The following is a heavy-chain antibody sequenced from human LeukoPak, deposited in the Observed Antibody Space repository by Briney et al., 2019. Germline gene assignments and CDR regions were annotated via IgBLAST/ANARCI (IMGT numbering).Heavy chain of an antibody. D-gene: IGHD2-15*01. CDR2: INDSGST. Sequence: SETLSLTCAVYGGSFSGYYWSWIRQPPGKGLEWIGEINDSGSTNYNPSLKSRVTISVDTSKNQFSLKLSSVTAADTAVYYCARGKNREYCSGGSCYGLAAFDIWGQGTMVTVSS. CDR3: ARGKNREYCSGGSCYGLAAFDI. CDR1: GGSFSGYY. J-gene: IGHJ3*02. V-gene: IGHV4-34*01.